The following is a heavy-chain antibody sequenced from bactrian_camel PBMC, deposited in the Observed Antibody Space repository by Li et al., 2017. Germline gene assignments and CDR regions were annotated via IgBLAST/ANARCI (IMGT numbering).Heavy chain of an antibody. V-gene: IGHV3S53*01. CDR1: RRTYSTYC. CDR3: ALGPPTGTLATMLRKPQLWLN. J-gene: IGHJ4*01. CDR2: IDNDGST. D-gene: IGHD4*01. Sequence: HVQLVESGGGSVQAGGSLSVSCTVSRRTYSTYCMAWFRQIPGKEREGVAAIDNDGSTRYVDSVKGRFTISRDNAENTVYLQMNSLKPEDTAMYFCALGPPTGTLATMLRKPQLWLNWGQGTQVTVS.